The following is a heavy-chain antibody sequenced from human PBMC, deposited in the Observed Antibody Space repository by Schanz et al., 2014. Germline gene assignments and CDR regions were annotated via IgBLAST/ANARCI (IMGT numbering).Heavy chain of an antibody. J-gene: IGHJ4*02. D-gene: IGHD3-16*01. CDR3: ARGTPFLCDY. CDR1: GFTVNTNY. V-gene: IGHV3-53*01. Sequence: EVQLVESGGGLIQPGGSLRLSCAVSGFTVNTNYMSWVRQAPGKGLEWISSMYINSGSTQYADSVKGRFTISRDNSKNTMYLQMNSLRAEDTVVYYCARGTPFLCDYWGQGTVVTVSS. CDR2: MYINSGST.